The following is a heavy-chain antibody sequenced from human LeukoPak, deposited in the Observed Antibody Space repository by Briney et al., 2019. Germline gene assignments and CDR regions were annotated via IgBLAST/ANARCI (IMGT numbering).Heavy chain of an antibody. CDR1: GASISSYY. CDR3: ARYGSGTYSFDY. V-gene: IGHV4-59*01. Sequence: SETLSLTCTVSGASISSYYWSWIRQPPGEGLEWIGYIYYTGSTNSNPSLKSRVTMSVDTSKNQFSLRLSSVTAADTAVYSCARYGSGTYSFDYWGQGTLVTVSS. CDR2: IYYTGST. D-gene: IGHD3-10*01. J-gene: IGHJ4*02.